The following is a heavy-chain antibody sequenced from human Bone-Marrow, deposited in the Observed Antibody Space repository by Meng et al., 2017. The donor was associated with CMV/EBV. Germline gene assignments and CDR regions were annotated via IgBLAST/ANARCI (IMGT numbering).Heavy chain of an antibody. J-gene: IGHJ4*02. Sequence: SETLSLTCTVSGGSVSSGSYYWSWIRQPPGKGLEWIGYIYYSGSTNYNPSLKSRVTISVDTSKNQFSLKLSSVTAADTAVYYCARKGLDYSIFNWGQGTLVTVSS. CDR2: IYYSGST. D-gene: IGHD4-11*01. CDR1: GGSVSSGSYY. V-gene: IGHV4-61*01. CDR3: ARKGLDYSIFN.